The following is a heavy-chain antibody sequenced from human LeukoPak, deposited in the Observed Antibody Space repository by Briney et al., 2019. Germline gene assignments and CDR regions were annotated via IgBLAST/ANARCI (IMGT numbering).Heavy chain of an antibody. D-gene: IGHD2-15*01. CDR3: ARSWGGSFDY. V-gene: IGHV4-39*07. CDR1: GGSISSSSYY. J-gene: IGHJ4*02. Sequence: ASETLSLTCTVSGGSISSSSYYWGWIRQPPGKGLEWIGSIYHSGSTYYNPSLKSRVTISVDTSKNQFSLKLSSVTAADTAVYYCARSWGGSFDYWGQGTLVTVSS. CDR2: IYHSGST.